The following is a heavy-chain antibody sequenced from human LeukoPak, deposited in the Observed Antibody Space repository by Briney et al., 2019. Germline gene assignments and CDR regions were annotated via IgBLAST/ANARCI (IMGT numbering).Heavy chain of an antibody. J-gene: IGHJ4*02. V-gene: IGHV3-33*08. D-gene: IGHD6-19*01. CDR2: IWYDGSNK. CDR3: ARGTIAVAGNFDY. Sequence: AGRSLRLSCAASGFTFSSYGMHWVRQAPGKGLEWVAVIWYDGSNKYYADSVKGRFTISRDNSKNTLYLQMNSLRAEDTAVYYCARGTIAVAGNFDYWGQGTLVTVSS. CDR1: GFTFSSYG.